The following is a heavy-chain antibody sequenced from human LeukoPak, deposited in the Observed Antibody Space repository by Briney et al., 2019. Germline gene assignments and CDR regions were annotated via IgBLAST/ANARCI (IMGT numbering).Heavy chain of an antibody. V-gene: IGHV4-34*01. CDR3: ARGFRGSSWYVR. CDR1: GGSFSGYY. CDR2: INHSGST. Sequence: SETLSLTCAVYGGSFSGYYWSWIRQPPGKGLEWIGEINHSGSTNYNPSLKSRVTISVDTSKNQFSLKLSSVTAADTAVYYCARGFRGSSWYVRWGQGTLVTVSS. J-gene: IGHJ5*02. D-gene: IGHD6-13*01.